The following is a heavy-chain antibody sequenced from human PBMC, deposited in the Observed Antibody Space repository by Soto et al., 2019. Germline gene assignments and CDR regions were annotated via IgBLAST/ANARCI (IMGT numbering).Heavy chain of an antibody. D-gene: IGHD6-6*01. CDR2: IYWDDDK. CDR3: AHSKYSRSSFDY. V-gene: IGHV2-5*02. CDR1: GFSLSTSDVD. J-gene: IGHJ4*02. Sequence: SGPTLVNPTQTLTLTCTFSGFSLSTSDVDVGWIRQPPGKALEWLAIIYWDDDKRYSPSLKSRLTITKDTSKNQVVLTVTNMDPVDTATYYCAHSKYSRSSFDYWGQGTLVTVSS.